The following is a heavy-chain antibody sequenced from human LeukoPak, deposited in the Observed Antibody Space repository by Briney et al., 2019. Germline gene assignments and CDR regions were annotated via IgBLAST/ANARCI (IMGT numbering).Heavy chain of an antibody. CDR3: ARGNILTGYTFDY. D-gene: IGHD3-9*01. CDR1: GGSFGGYY. CDR2: INHSGST. J-gene: IGHJ4*02. Sequence: PSETLSLTCAVYGGSFGGYYWSWIRQPPGKGLEWIGEINHSGSTNYNPSLKSRVTISVDTSKNQFSLKLSSVTAADTAVYYCARGNILTGYTFDYWGQGTLVTVSS. V-gene: IGHV4-34*01.